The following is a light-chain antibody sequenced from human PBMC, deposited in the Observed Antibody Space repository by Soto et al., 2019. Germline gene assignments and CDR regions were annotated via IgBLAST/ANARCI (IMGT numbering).Light chain of an antibody. CDR2: EVS. V-gene: IGLV2-14*01. Sequence: QSALTQPASVSGSPGQSITISCTGTSSDVGGYIYVSWYQHYPGNAPKLLIFEVSNRPSGVSNRFSGSKSGNTASLTISGLQAEDEADYYCASYTSGSTLVFGTGTKLTVL. J-gene: IGLJ1*01. CDR3: ASYTSGSTLV. CDR1: SSDVGGYIY.